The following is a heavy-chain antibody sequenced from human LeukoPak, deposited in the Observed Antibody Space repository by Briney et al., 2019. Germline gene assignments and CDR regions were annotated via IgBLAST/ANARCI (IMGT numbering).Heavy chain of an antibody. V-gene: IGHV3-30-3*01. Sequence: GGSLRLSCAASGFTFSSYAMHWVRQAPGKGLEWVAVISYDGSNKYYADSVKGRFTISRDNSKNTLYLQMNSLRAEDTAVYYCASGVAYFVYWGQGTLVTVSS. CDR3: ASGVAYFVY. CDR2: ISYDGSNK. D-gene: IGHD2-15*01. CDR1: GFTFSSYA. J-gene: IGHJ4*02.